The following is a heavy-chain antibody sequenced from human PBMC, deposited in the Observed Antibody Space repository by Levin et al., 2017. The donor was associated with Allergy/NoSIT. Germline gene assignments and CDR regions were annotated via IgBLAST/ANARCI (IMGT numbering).Heavy chain of an antibody. CDR2: SYHSGST. CDR3: ATRTGYSSSWYWFDP. CDR1: GGSISSSNW. D-gene: IGHD6-13*01. Sequence: SETLSLTCAVSGGSISSSNWWSWVRQPPGKGLEWIGESYHSGSTNYNPSLKSRVTISVDKSKNQFSLKLRSVTAADTAVYYCATRTGYSSSWYWFDPWGQGTLVTVSS. J-gene: IGHJ5*02. V-gene: IGHV4-4*02.